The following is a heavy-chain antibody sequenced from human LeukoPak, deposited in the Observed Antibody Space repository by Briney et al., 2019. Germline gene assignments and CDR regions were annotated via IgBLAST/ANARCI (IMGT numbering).Heavy chain of an antibody. V-gene: IGHV3-23*01. J-gene: IGHJ4*02. CDR1: GFTFSSYP. D-gene: IGHD6-19*01. Sequence: GGSLRLSCAASGFTFSSYPMSWVRQAPGKGLEWVSSINDSGGNTYHADSVKGRFTISRDNSKNTLYLQMNSLRAEDTAVYYCAKETRVAGWYSDYWGQGTLVAVSS. CDR2: INDSGGNT. CDR3: AKETRVAGWYSDY.